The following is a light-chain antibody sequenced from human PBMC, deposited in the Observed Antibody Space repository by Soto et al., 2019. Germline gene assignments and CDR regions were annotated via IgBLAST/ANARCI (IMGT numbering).Light chain of an antibody. CDR3: QQYKNWPL. Sequence: EIVMTQSPATLSVSPGEGVTLSCRASQSVRSHLAWYQQKPGQPPRLLIYGASTRATGIPARFSGSGFGTEFTLTISSLQSEDFAVYYCQQYKNWPLFGQGIRLEIK. V-gene: IGKV3D-15*01. J-gene: IGKJ5*01. CDR2: GAS. CDR1: QSVRSH.